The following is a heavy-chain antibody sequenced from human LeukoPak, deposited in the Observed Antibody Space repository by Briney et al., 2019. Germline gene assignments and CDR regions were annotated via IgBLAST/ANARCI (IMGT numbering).Heavy chain of an antibody. CDR3: VKRRLVGYSRGWPIDY. CDR1: GFTFSSYA. CDR2: ISGSGGST. D-gene: IGHD6-19*01. J-gene: IGHJ4*02. Sequence: GGSLRLSCAASGFTFSSYAMSWVRQAPGKGLEWVSAISGSGGSTYYADSVKGRFTISRDNSKNTLYLQMDSLRAEDTAVYYCVKRRLVGYSRGWPIDYWGQGTLVTVSS. V-gene: IGHV3-23*01.